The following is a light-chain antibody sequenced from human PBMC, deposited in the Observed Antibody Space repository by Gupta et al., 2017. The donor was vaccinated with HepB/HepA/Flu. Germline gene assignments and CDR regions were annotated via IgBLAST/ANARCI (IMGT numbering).Light chain of an antibody. CDR3: QQENSSSYT. V-gene: IGKV1-5*03. CDR2: KAS. J-gene: IGKJ2*01. Sequence: QMTQSPSTLSASVGDRVTITCRASQSISSWLAWYQQKPGKAPKLLIYKASSLESGVPSRFSGSGSGTEFTLTISSLQPDDFATYYCQQENSSSYTFGQGTKMEIK. CDR1: QSISSW.